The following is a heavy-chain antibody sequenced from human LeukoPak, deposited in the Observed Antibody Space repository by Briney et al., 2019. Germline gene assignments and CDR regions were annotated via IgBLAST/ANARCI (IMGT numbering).Heavy chain of an antibody. CDR1: GFTFSSYA. V-gene: IGHV3-23*01. CDR2: ISGSGGST. J-gene: IGHJ6*02. Sequence: GGSLRLSCAASGFTFSSYAMSWVRQAPGKGLEWVSAISGSGGSTYYADSVKGRFTISRDNSKNTLYLQMNGLRAEDTAVYYCAKDTPPMYYYYGMDVWGQGTTVTVSS. CDR3: AKDTPPMYYYYGMDV.